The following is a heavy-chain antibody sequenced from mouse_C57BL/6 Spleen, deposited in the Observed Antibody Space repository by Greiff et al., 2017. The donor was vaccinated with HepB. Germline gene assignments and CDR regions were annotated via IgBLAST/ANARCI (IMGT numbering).Heavy chain of an antibody. V-gene: IGHV14-4*01. D-gene: IGHD1-1*01. J-gene: IGHJ3*01. CDR1: GFNIKDYY. CDR3: TTYGSSYVAY. Sequence: VQLQQSGAELVRPGASVKLSCTASGFNIKDYYMHWVKQRPEQGLEWIGWIDPENGDTEYASKFQGKATITADTSSNTAYLQLSSLTSEDTAVYYCTTYGSSYVAYWGQGTLVTVSA. CDR2: IDPENGDT.